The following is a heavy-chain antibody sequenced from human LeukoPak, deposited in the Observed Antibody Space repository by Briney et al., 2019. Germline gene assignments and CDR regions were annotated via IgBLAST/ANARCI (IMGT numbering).Heavy chain of an antibody. CDR2: INPNSGGT. V-gene: IGHV1-2*02. J-gene: IGHJ4*02. CDR1: GYTFTGYY. Sequence: ASVKVSCKASGYTFTGYYMHWGRQAPGQGLEWMGWINPNSGGTNYAQKFQGRVTMTRDTSISTAYMELSRLRSDDTAVYYCARDPPVIGYFDYWGQGTLVTVSS. D-gene: IGHD3-16*01. CDR3: ARDPPVIGYFDY.